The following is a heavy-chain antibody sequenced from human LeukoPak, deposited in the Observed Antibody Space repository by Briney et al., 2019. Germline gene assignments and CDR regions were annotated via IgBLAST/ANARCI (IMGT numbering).Heavy chain of an antibody. D-gene: IGHD6-6*01. CDR1: GGSISSGGYS. V-gene: IGHV4-30-4*07. Sequence: SETLSLTCAVSGGSISSGGYSWSWIRQPPGKGLEWIGYIYYSGSTYYNPSLKSRVTISVDTSKNQFSLKLSSVTAADTAVYYCAREYSSSSGYAFDIWGQGTMVTVSS. CDR3: AREYSSSSGYAFDI. J-gene: IGHJ3*02. CDR2: IYYSGST.